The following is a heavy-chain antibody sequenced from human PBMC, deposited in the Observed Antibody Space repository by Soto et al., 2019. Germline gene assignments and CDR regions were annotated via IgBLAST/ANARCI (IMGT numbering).Heavy chain of an antibody. V-gene: IGHV1-69*06. D-gene: IGHD2-8*02. Sequence: KASGGTFSSYAISWVRQAPGQGLEWMGGIIPIFGTANYAQKFQGRVTITADKSTSTAYMELSSLKSNDTAVYYCAKGLWTVGHCSGASCYDGMDVWGQGTTVTVSS. CDR2: IIPIFGTA. CDR3: AKGLWTVGHCSGASCYDGMDV. J-gene: IGHJ6*02. CDR1: GGTFSSYA.